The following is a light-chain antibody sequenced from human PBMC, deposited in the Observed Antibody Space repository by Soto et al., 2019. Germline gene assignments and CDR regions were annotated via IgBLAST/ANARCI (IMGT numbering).Light chain of an antibody. Sequence: SYERTQEPSVSVSPGQKASITCSGATLGDKYVCWYQQKPGQSPVLVIHEDKKRPSGIPERFSGSHSGNTATLTISGTQAMDEAAYYCQAWASGTPLVFGGGPKLTVL. CDR1: TLGDKY. V-gene: IGLV3-1*01. CDR3: QAWASGTPLV. CDR2: EDK. J-gene: IGLJ2*01.